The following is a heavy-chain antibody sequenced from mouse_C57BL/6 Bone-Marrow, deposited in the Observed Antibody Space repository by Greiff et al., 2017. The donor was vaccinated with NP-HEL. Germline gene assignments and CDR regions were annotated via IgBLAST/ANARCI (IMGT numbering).Heavy chain of an antibody. Sequence: EVQLQESGPGLAKPSQTLSLTCSVPGYSITSDYWNWIRKFPGNKLEYMGYISYSGSTYYNPSLKSRISITRDTSKNQYYLQLNSVTTEDTATYYCARSPLVDYYGSTYWYFDVWGTGTTVTVSS. J-gene: IGHJ1*03. CDR1: GYSITSDY. CDR2: ISYSGST. CDR3: ARSPLVDYYGSTYWYFDV. D-gene: IGHD1-1*01. V-gene: IGHV3-8*01.